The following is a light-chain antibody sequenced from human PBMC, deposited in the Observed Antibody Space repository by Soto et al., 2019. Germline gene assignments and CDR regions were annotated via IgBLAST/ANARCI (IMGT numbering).Light chain of an antibody. Sequence: DMQMTQFPSTLSASVGDRATITCRASQSISSWLAWYQQKPGKAPNLLIYKASSLPSGVPSRFSGSGYGSEFTITISILQPVDIANYECQQDDSYSTFGGGTKVQIK. J-gene: IGKJ4*01. CDR1: QSISSW. V-gene: IGKV1-5*03. CDR2: KAS. CDR3: QQDDSYST.